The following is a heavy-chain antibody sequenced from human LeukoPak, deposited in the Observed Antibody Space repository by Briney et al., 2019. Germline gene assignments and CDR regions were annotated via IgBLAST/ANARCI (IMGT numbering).Heavy chain of an antibody. Sequence: GGSLRLSCAASGFTFSSFAMTWVRQAPGKGLEWVSTVSGSAGRTDYADSVKGRFTISRDNLKNTLYLQMNGLRAEDTAVYYCAKNRGHCVDGVCHNYYYMDVWGKGTTVTVSS. CDR1: GFTFSSFA. V-gene: IGHV3-23*01. CDR3: AKNRGHCVDGVCHNYYYMDV. D-gene: IGHD2-8*02. CDR2: VSGSAGRT. J-gene: IGHJ6*03.